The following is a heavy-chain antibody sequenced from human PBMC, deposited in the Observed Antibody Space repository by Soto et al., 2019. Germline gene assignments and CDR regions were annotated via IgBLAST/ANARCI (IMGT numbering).Heavy chain of an antibody. CDR3: GRGRSGQIVVFY. Sequence: SVKVSCKASGYTFTGHYIHWVREAPEQGPEWMGEIGPESGATRYAQKFQGRVTMTRDMSITTVYMELNNLSPDDTAVYYCGRGRSGQIVVFYWGQGTPVTVSS. CDR1: GYTFTGHY. V-gene: IGHV1-2*02. CDR2: IGPESGAT. D-gene: IGHD1-26*01. J-gene: IGHJ4*02.